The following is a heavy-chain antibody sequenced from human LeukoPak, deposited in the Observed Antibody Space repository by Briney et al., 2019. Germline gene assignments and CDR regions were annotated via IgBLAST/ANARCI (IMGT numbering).Heavy chain of an antibody. Sequence: PSDTLSLTCAVSGYSITSSSWWGWIRQPPGKGLEWIGYIYHSGTTYYNPSLQSRVTMSVDTSKNQFSLKLSSVTAADTAVYYCARVVATTSLFDYWGQGTLVTVSS. V-gene: IGHV4-28*03. D-gene: IGHD5-12*01. CDR1: GYSITSSSW. CDR2: IYHSGTT. CDR3: ARVVATTSLFDY. J-gene: IGHJ4*02.